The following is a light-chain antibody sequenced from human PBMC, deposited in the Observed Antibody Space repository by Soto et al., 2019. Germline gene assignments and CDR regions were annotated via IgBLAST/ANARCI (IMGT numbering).Light chain of an antibody. CDR2: GAS. V-gene: IGKV3-20*01. Sequence: MTQSPATVSVSPGESATLSCRASQSFTSSYLAWFQQKPGQAPRLLIYGASTRATGIPDRFSGSGSGTDFTLTISRLAPEDFAVYYCQHYDSLPHTFGQGTKLVS. CDR3: QHYDSLPHT. CDR1: QSFTSSY. J-gene: IGKJ2*01.